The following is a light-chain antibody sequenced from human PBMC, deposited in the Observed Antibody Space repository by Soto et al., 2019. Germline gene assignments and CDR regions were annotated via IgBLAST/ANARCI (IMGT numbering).Light chain of an antibody. J-gene: IGLJ1*01. CDR3: SSYTSISTFYV. V-gene: IGLV2-14*01. Sequence: QSVLTQPASVSGSPGQSITISCTGTSGDVGGYDFVSWYQHHPGKAPKLMIYEVSNRPSGVSNRFSGSKSGSTASLTISGLQAEDEADYYCSSYTSISTFYVFGTGTQLTVL. CDR1: SGDVGGYDF. CDR2: EVS.